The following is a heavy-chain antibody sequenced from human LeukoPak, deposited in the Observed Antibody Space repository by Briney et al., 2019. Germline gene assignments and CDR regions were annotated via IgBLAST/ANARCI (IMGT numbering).Heavy chain of an antibody. CDR2: VSYDGSNK. J-gene: IGHJ4*02. CDR3: AKVSTYTTSWRYFDY. CDR1: GFTSSSYG. D-gene: IGHD6-13*01. Sequence: GGSLRLSCEASGFTSSSYGMHWVRQAPGKGLEWVAVVSYDGSNKYYADSVEGRFTISRDNSKNTLYLQMNSLRAEDTAVYYCAKVSTYTTSWRYFDYWGQGTLVTVSS. V-gene: IGHV3-30*18.